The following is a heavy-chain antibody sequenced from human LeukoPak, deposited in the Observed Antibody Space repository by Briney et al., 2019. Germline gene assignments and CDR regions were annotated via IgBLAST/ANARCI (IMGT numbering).Heavy chain of an antibody. CDR2: IHAGGST. J-gene: IGHJ5*02. D-gene: IGHD1-26*01. CDR3: AREFRKGWDWFDP. CDR1: GGSIISGTYY. Sequence: SETLSLTCTVSGGSIISGTYYWSWIRQPAGKGLEWIGRIHAGGSTNYNPSLKSRVTISADTSKNQFSLKLSSVTAADTAVYYCAREFRKGWDWFDPWGQGTLVTVSS. V-gene: IGHV4-61*02.